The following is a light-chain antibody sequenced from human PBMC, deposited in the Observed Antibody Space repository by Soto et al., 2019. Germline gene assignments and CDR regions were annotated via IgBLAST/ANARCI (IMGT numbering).Light chain of an antibody. CDR1: QTINVF. CDR2: ASS. CDR3: QADYGIPRT. J-gene: IGKJ3*01. Sequence: DIQMTQSPSSLSASVGDRVTITCRASQTINVFLNWYQQKAGKATNLLVYASSTLKCGVPSRFDASGSGTYFTLTIISLQHEDFATYYCQADYGIPRTFGPGTKVDVK. V-gene: IGKV1-39*01.